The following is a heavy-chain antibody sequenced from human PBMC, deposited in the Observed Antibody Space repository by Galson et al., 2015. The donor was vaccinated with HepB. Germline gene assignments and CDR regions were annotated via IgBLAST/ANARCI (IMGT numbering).Heavy chain of an antibody. Sequence: SLRLSCAASGFTFSGSAMHWVRQASGKGLEWVGRIRSKANSYATAYAASVKGRFTISRDDSKNTAYLQMNSLKTEDTAVYYCTRHGHGDYVFFWGQGTLVTVSS. CDR1: GFTFSGSA. V-gene: IGHV3-73*01. D-gene: IGHD4-17*01. CDR2: IRSKANSYAT. CDR3: TRHGHGDYVFF. J-gene: IGHJ4*02.